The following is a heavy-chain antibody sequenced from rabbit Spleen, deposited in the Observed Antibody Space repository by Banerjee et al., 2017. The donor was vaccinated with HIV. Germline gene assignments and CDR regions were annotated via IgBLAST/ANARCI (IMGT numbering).Heavy chain of an antibody. CDR1: GFSFSSSAYW. CDR2: INAVTGKA. Sequence: QSLEESGGDLVKPGASLTLTCTASGFSFSSSAYWVCWVRQAPGKGLEWIACINAVTGKAVYASWAKGRFTFSKTSSTTVTLQMTSLTAADTATFFCARDLAGVIGWNFGLWGPGTLVTVS. J-gene: IGHJ6*01. V-gene: IGHV1S40*01. CDR3: ARDLAGVIGWNFGL. D-gene: IGHD4-1*01.